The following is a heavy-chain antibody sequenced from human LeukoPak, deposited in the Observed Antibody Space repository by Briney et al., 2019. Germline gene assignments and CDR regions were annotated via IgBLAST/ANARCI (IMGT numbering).Heavy chain of an antibody. CDR1: GYTFTSYY. D-gene: IGHD3-10*01. Sequence: APVKVSCKASGYTFTSYYMHWVRQAPGQGLEWMGIINPSGGSTSYAQKFQGRVTMTRDTSTSTVYMELSSLRSEDTAVYYCARESGSMVRGDKDFDYWGQGTLVTVSS. CDR3: ARESGSMVRGDKDFDY. J-gene: IGHJ4*02. V-gene: IGHV1-46*01. CDR2: INPSGGST.